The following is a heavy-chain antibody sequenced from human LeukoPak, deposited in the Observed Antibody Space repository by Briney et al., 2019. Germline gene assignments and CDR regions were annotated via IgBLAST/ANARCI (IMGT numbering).Heavy chain of an antibody. D-gene: IGHD1-14*01. CDR2: IKQDGSEK. CDR1: GFTFSSCS. CDR3: ARDVLAAGATGTFDI. Sequence: PGGSLRLSCAASGFTFSSCSMSWVRQAPGKGLEWVANIKQDGSEKYYVDSVKGRFTISRDNAKTSLYLQMNSLRAEDTAVYYCARDVLAAGATGTFDIWGQGTMVTVSS. V-gene: IGHV3-7*03. J-gene: IGHJ3*02.